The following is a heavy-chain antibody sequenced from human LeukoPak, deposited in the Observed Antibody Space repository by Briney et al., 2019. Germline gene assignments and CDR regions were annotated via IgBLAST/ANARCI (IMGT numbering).Heavy chain of an antibody. CDR3: AKVGIDQWLYYFDY. V-gene: IGHV3-23*01. J-gene: IGHJ4*02. D-gene: IGHD3-22*01. CDR1: GFTFSSYG. Sequence: GRSLRLSCAASGFTFSSYGMHWVRQAPGKGLEWVSAISGSGGSTYYAYSVRGRFTISRDNSKNTLYLQMNSLRAEDTAVYYCAKVGIDQWLYYFDYWGQGTLVTVSS. CDR2: ISGSGGST.